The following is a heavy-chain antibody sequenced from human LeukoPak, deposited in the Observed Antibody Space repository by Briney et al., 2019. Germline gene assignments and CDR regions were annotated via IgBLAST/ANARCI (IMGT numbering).Heavy chain of an antibody. CDR2: INPDSGGT. V-gene: IGHV1-2*02. Sequence: GASLKVSCKSSGYSFSGSYMHWVRQARGQGLEWMGWINPDSGGTFLAERFQGRVTMTGDTSITTAYMELSSLKSDATAVYFCARGISGTTHSFDFWGQGTLVTVSS. CDR1: GYSFSGSY. J-gene: IGHJ4*02. D-gene: IGHD1-20*01. CDR3: ARGISGTTHSFDF.